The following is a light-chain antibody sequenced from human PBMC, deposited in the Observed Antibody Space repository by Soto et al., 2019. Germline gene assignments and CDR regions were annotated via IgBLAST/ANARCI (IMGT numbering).Light chain of an antibody. CDR1: QDIRSF. CDR3: QQLHTNPPT. Sequence: IQLTQSPSSLSASVGDSVTITCRASQDIRSFLAWYQQKPGKAPKLLIHDASTLQSGVTSSFSGSGSRTDVTLTISSLQPEDFARYYCQQLHTNPPTFGPGTKVDI. CDR2: DAS. J-gene: IGKJ3*01. V-gene: IGKV1-9*01.